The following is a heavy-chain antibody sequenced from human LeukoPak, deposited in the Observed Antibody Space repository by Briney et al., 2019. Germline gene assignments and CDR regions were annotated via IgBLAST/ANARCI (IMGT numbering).Heavy chain of an antibody. CDR1: GGSLSGYY. J-gene: IGHJ4*02. CDR2: INHSGSI. Sequence: SEPLTLTCAVYGGSLSGYYWSWIRQPPGKGLEWIGEINHSGSINYNPSLKSRVTISVYTSKNQFSLKLSSVTAADTAVYYCARRGYSYGRYYFDYWGQGTLVTVSS. V-gene: IGHV4-34*01. CDR3: ARRGYSYGRYYFDY. D-gene: IGHD5-18*01.